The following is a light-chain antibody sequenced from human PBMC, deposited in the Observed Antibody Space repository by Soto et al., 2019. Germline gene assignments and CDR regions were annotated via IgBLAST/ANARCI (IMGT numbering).Light chain of an antibody. V-gene: IGLV2-14*01. CDR3: SSYTSSITLI. Sequence: QSALTQPASVSGSPGQSITISCTGTSSDIGSYNYVSWYQQHPGAAPKLLIYEVTKRPSGVSNRFSGSKSGNTASLTISGLQAEDEADYHCSSYTSSITLIFGGGTQLTVL. J-gene: IGLJ2*01. CDR1: SSDIGSYNY. CDR2: EVT.